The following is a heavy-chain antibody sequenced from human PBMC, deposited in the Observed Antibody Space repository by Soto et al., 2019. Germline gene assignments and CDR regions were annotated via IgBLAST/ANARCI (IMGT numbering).Heavy chain of an antibody. CDR1: GFTFASYA. Sequence: PGGSLRLSCVASGFTFASYAMSWVRQAPGRGLEWVSAISGDGDITYYADSVKGRFTISRDTSKNTLWLQLNSLRAEDTAVYYCARDSGYGSENSVNHYLDFWGHGTLVTVSS. V-gene: IGHV3-23*01. CDR2: ISGDGDIT. J-gene: IGHJ4*01. CDR3: ARDSGYGSENSVNHYLDF. D-gene: IGHD3-10*01.